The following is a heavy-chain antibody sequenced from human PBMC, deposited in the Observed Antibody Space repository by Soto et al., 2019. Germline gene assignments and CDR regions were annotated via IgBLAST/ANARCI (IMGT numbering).Heavy chain of an antibody. CDR3: AREPYCSSTSCPSPFDY. CDR1: GDSVSSNSAA. V-gene: IGHV6-1*01. D-gene: IGHD2-2*01. J-gene: IGHJ4*02. CDR2: TYYRSKWYN. Sequence: SQTLSLTCAISGDSVSSNSAAWNWIRQSPSRGLEWQGRTYYRSKWYNDYAVSVKSRITINPDTSKNQFSLQLNSVTPEDTAVYYCAREPYCSSTSCPSPFDYWCQGTLVTVSS.